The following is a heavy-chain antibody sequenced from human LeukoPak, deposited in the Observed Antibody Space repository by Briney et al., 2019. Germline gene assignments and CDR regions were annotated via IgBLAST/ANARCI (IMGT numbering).Heavy chain of an antibody. J-gene: IGHJ4*02. V-gene: IGHV1-24*01. D-gene: IGHD3-16*01. CDR1: GYTLTELS. Sequence: ASVKVSCKVSGYTLTELSMHWVRQAPGKGLEWMGGFDPEDGETIYAQKFQGRVTMTEDTSTDTAYMELSSLRSEDTAVYYCATGRGGSGYFDYWGQGTLVTVSS. CDR2: FDPEDGET. CDR3: ATGRGGSGYFDY.